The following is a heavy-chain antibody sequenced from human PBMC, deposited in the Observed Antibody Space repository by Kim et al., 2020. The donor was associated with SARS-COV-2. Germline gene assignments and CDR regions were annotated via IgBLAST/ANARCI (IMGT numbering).Heavy chain of an antibody. CDR1: GLTFSAYE. CDR2: ITKSSTTI. V-gene: IGHV3-48*02. J-gene: IGHJ3*02. D-gene: IGHD3-16*01. CDR3: VRDRMGGAFDM. Sequence: GGSLRLSCATSGLTFSAYEMNWVRQATGKGLEWLSFITKSSTTIYYADSVEGRFTISRDNAKNSLFLQMNSLRDEDTALYYCVRDRMGGAFDMWGQGTMVTVSS.